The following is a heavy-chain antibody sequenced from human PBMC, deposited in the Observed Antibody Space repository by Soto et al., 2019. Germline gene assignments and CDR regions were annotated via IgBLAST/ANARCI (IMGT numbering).Heavy chain of an antibody. Sequence: QVQLVQSGAEVKKPGSSVKVSCKASGGTFSSYSINWVRQAPGQGLEWMGEIIPIFGTANDAQKFQGRVTITADESTSTAYMELSSLRSEDTAVYYCARDGGRHSGGMDYWGQGTLVTVSS. CDR2: IIPIFGTA. J-gene: IGHJ4*02. CDR3: ARDGGRHSGGMDY. V-gene: IGHV1-69*01. CDR1: GGTFSSYS. D-gene: IGHD1-26*01.